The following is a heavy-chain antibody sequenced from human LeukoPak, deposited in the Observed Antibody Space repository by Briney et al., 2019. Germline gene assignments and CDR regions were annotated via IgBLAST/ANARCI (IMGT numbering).Heavy chain of an antibody. D-gene: IGHD6-6*01. CDR3: VRGTRSNSF. Sequence: GGSLRLSCTAYGFTFSNYWMSWVRQAPGKGLECVAYIKEDGSDKNYVDSVKGRFTISSDNAKSSLYLQMNSLRVEDTAVYYCVRGTRSNSFWGQGTQVTVSS. V-gene: IGHV3-7*01. CDR1: GFTFSNYW. J-gene: IGHJ4*02. CDR2: IKEDGSDK.